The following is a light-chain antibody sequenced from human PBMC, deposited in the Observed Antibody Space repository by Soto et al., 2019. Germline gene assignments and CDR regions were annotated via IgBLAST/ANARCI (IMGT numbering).Light chain of an antibody. V-gene: IGLV1-44*01. CDR3: AAWDDSMNGQV. CDR1: SSKIGSNT. J-gene: IGLJ3*02. CDR2: SNN. Sequence: QSVLTQPPSASGTPGQRVTIACSGSSSKIGSNTVNWYQQLPGTAATLLIYSNNERPSGVPDRFSGSKSGTSASLAISGLQSADEADYYCAAWDDSMNGQVFGGGTQRTVL.